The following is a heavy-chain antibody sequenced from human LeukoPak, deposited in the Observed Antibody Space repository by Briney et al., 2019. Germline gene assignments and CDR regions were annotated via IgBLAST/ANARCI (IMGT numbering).Heavy chain of an antibody. Sequence: GGSLRLSCAASGFTFSSYWMSWVRQAPGKGLEWVANIKQDGSEKYYVDSVKGRFTISRDNAKNSLYLQMNSLRAEDTAVYYCASYSSGWTGAYFDYWGQGTLVTVSS. CDR1: GFTFSSYW. CDR2: IKQDGSEK. D-gene: IGHD6-19*01. CDR3: ASYSSGWTGAYFDY. V-gene: IGHV3-7*01. J-gene: IGHJ4*02.